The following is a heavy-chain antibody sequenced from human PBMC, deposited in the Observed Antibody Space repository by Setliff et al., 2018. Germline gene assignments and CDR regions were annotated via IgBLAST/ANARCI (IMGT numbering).Heavy chain of an antibody. J-gene: IGHJ3*01. CDR1: GYGFTDNY. Sequence: ASVKVSCKTSGYGFTDNYIHWVRQAPGQGLEWMGWINPKTGGTNLAQKFQGWVSMTRDTSITTAYMELSRLTSDDMAVYFCARSDHLVVDGFDVWGQGTMVTVSS. CDR2: INPKTGGT. V-gene: IGHV1-2*04. D-gene: IGHD3-16*01. CDR3: ARSDHLVVDGFDV.